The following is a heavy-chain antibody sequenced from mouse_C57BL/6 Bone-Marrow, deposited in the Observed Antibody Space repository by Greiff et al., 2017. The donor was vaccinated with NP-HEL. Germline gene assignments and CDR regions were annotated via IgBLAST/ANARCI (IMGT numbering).Heavy chain of an antibody. CDR3: ARGCCYDGYTFDC. J-gene: IGHJ2*01. Sequence: VQLQQPGAELVRPGSSVKLSCKASGYTFTSYWMHWVKQRPIQGLEWIGNIDPSDSETHYNQKFKDKATLTVDKSSSTAYMQLSSLTSEDSAVYYCARGCCYDGYTFDCWGKGTTLTVSS. D-gene: IGHD2-3*01. CDR2: IDPSDSET. V-gene: IGHV1-52*01. CDR1: GYTFTSYW.